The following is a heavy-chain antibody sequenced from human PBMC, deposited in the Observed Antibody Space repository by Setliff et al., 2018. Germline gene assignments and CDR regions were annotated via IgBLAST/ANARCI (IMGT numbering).Heavy chain of an antibody. CDR1: GFTFTKYA. Sequence: GGSLRLSCAVSGFTFTKYAMKGVRQAPGKGLEWVSSINYSGSYTYYADSVKGRFSISREDAKNSVYLQMNSLRTEDTAVYYCPRVGGATAARPVNRPEYWGRGTRSTVSS. CDR3: PRVGGATAARPVNRPEY. D-gene: IGHD6-6*01. V-gene: IGHV3-21*04. J-gene: IGHJ4*02. CDR2: INYSGSYT.